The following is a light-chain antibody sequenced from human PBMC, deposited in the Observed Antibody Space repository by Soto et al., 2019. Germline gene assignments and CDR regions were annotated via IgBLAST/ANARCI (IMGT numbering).Light chain of an antibody. CDR2: GVN. J-gene: IGLJ2*01. CDR3: YAYRLSHTFA. Sequence: QSALTQPASVSGSPGQSITISCTGTTSDIGSYDLVSWYRQHPGEAPSLLIYGVNKRPSGVSNRFSGSKSGNTAYLTISGLQAEDEAHYWCYAYRLSHTFAFGGGTKLTVL. V-gene: IGLV2-23*02. CDR1: TSDIGSYDL.